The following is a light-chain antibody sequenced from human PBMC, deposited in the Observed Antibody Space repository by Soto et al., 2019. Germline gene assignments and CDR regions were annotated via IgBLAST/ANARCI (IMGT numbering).Light chain of an antibody. Sequence: EVVMTQSPATLSVSPGEGATLSCRASQSIGSLLAWYQQRPGQAPRLLIYRASTRATGVPARFSGSGSGTEFTLPISSLQSEELAVYYCQQYNNWPLPFGGGTKVEIK. CDR2: RAS. V-gene: IGKV3-15*01. J-gene: IGKJ4*01. CDR1: QSIGSL. CDR3: QQYNNWPLP.